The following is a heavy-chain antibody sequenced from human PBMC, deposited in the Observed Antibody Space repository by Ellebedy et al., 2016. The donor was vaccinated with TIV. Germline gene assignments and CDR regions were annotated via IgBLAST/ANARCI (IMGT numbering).Heavy chain of an antibody. Sequence: GESLKISCAASGFTFSSYGMHWVRQAPGKGLEWVAVIWYDGSNKYYADSVKCRFTISRDNSQNTLSLQMNSLRAEDTAVYYCARGGPGSSSPHDYWGQGTLVTVSS. CDR3: ARGGPGSSSPHDY. CDR1: GFTFSSYG. J-gene: IGHJ4*02. CDR2: IWYDGSNK. D-gene: IGHD2-2*01. V-gene: IGHV3-33*01.